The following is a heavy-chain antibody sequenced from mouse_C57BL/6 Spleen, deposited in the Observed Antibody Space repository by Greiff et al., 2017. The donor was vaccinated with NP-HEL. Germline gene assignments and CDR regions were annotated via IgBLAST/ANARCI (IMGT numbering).Heavy chain of an antibody. D-gene: IGHD4-1*01. CDR2: IYPGDGDT. J-gene: IGHJ2*01. Sequence: QVQLQQSGPELVKPGASVKISCTASGYAFSSSWMNWVKQRPGKGLEWIGRIYPGDGDTNYNGKFKGKATLTADKSSSTAYMQLSSLTSEDSAVYFCARYQTGTDYFDYWGQGTTLTVSS. CDR3: ARYQTGTDYFDY. CDR1: GYAFSSSW. V-gene: IGHV1-82*01.